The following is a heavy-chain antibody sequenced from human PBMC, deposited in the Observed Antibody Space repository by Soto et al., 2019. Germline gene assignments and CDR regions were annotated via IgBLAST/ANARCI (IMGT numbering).Heavy chain of an antibody. CDR2: INVNSGGT. CDR3: ARDRHYGSGGYFPPYYYSVIDV. D-gene: IGHD3-10*01. CDR1: GYTFTDHY. V-gene: IGHV1-2*02. J-gene: IGHJ6*02. Sequence: GASVKVSCKASGYTFTDHYMHWVRQAPGQGLEWMGWINVNSGGTKYAPKFQGRVTMTRDTSINTAYMELSRLRSDDTAVYYCARDRHYGSGGYFPPYYYSVIDVWGQGTPVTVSS.